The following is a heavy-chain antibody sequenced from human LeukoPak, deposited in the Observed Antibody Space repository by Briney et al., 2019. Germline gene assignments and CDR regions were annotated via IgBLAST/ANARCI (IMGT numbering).Heavy chain of an antibody. CDR2: IYPGDSDT. Sequence: GESLKISCKGSGYSFTSYWIGWVCQMPGKGLEWMGIIYPGDSDTRYSPSFQGQVTISADKSISTAYLQWSSLRASDTAMYYCARRSGWYGRAFDIWGQGTMVTVSS. J-gene: IGHJ3*02. CDR3: ARRSGWYGRAFDI. V-gene: IGHV5-51*01. D-gene: IGHD6-19*01. CDR1: GYSFTSYW.